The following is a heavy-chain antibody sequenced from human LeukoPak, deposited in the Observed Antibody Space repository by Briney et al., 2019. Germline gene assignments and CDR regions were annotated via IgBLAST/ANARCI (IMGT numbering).Heavy chain of an antibody. V-gene: IGHV4-59*01. J-gene: IGHJ6*03. Sequence: PSETLSLTCTVSGGSISSYYWSWIRQPPGKGLEWIGYIYYSGSTNYNPSLKSRVTISVDTSKNQFPLKLSSVTAADTAVYYCASGGPVVPAAIGYYYYYMDVWGKGTTVTVSS. D-gene: IGHD2-2*01. CDR2: IYYSGST. CDR1: GGSISSYY. CDR3: ASGGPVVPAAIGYYYYYMDV.